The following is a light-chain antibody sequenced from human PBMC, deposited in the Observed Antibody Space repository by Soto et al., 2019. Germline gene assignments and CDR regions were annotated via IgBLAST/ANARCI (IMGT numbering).Light chain of an antibody. J-gene: IGLJ2*01. CDR2: EVA. CDR1: NSDVGAYPY. CDR3: SSYATSGTNVI. Sequence: QSALTQPASVSGSPGQSITIYCTGTNSDVGAYPYVSWYQQHPGNAPKLLIYEVADRPSGVSDRFSGSKSGNTASLTISALQAEDEAVYYCSSYATSGTNVIFGGGTKLTVL. V-gene: IGLV2-14*03.